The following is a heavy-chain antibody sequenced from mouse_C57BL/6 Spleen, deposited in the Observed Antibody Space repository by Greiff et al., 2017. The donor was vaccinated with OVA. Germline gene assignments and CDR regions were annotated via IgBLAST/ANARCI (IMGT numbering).Heavy chain of an antibody. CDR1: GYTFTSYW. Sequence: VQLQQPGAELVRPGSSVKLSCKASGYTFTSYWMDWVKQRPGQGLEWIGNIYPSDSETHYNQKFKDKATLTVDKSSSTAYMQLSSLTSEDSAVYYCARFYYDSYYYAMDYWGQGTSVTVSS. CDR3: ARFYYDSYYYAMDY. J-gene: IGHJ4*01. V-gene: IGHV1-61*01. D-gene: IGHD2-4*01. CDR2: IYPSDSET.